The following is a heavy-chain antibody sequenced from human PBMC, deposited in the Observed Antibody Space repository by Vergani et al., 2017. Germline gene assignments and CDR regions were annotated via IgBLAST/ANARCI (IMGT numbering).Heavy chain of an antibody. V-gene: IGHV3-30*02. CDR1: GFTFSSYG. Sequence: QVQLVESGGGVVQPGGSLRLSCAASGFTFSSYGMHWVRQAPGKGLEWLAFIRYDGNNKYYADSVKGRFTISRDNSKNTLYLQISSLKTEDTAVYFCAKDXYCTGPTCYELDFWGQGTLVTVSS. J-gene: IGHJ4*02. CDR3: AKDXYCTGPTCYELDF. D-gene: IGHD2-8*02. CDR2: IRYDGNNK.